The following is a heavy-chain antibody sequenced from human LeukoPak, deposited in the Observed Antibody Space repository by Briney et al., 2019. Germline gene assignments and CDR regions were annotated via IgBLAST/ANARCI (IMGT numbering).Heavy chain of an antibody. CDR3: GRGYANNDAFDI. Sequence: GGSLRLSCAASGFTFSSYGMHWVRQAPGKGLEWVAVIWYDGSNKYYADSVKGRFTISRDNSKNTLYLQMNSLRAEDTAVYYCGRGYANNDAFDIWGQGTVVTVSS. V-gene: IGHV3-33*01. CDR1: GFTFSSYG. D-gene: IGHD3-16*01. CDR2: IWYDGSNK. J-gene: IGHJ3*02.